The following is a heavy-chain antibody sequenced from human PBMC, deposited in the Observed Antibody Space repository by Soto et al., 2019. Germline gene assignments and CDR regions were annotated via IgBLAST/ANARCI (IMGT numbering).Heavy chain of an antibody. CDR1: GYTFTSYG. CDR3: ASDGMRSFYGDYEDHYYYYMDV. CDR2: ISAYNGNT. V-gene: IGHV1-18*01. D-gene: IGHD4-17*01. J-gene: IGHJ6*03. Sequence: QVQLVRSGAEVKKPGASVKVSCKASGYTFTSYGISWVRQAPGQGLEWMGWISAYNGNTNYAQKLQGRVTMTPDTSTSTAYMKLRRLRSDDTAVYYCASDGMRSFYGDYEDHYYYYMDVWGKGTTVTVSS.